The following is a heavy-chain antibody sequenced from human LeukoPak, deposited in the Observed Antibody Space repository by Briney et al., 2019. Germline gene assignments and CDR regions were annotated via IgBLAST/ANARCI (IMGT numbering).Heavy chain of an antibody. CDR1: GGSISSYY. CDR3: ARIYCSGGSCSDY. V-gene: IGHV4-59*01. Sequence: SETLSLTCTVSGGSISSYYWSWIRQPPGKGLEWIGYIYYSGSTNYNPSLKSRVTMSVDTSKNQFSLKLSSVTAADTAVYYCARIYCSGGSCSDYWGQGTLVTVSS. CDR2: IYYSGST. D-gene: IGHD2-15*01. J-gene: IGHJ4*02.